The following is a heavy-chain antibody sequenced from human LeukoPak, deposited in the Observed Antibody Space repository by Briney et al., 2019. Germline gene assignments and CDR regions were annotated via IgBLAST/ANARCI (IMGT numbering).Heavy chain of an antibody. CDR3: ARDRSYSSSYYGMDV. CDR1: GFTVSSNY. D-gene: IGHD6-13*01. CDR2: IYSGDST. Sequence: GGSLRLTCAASGFTVSSNYMSWVRQAPGKGLEWVSVIYSGDSTYYADSVKGRFTISRDNSKNTLYLQMNSLRAEDTAVYYCARDRSYSSSYYGMDVWGQGTTVTVSS. V-gene: IGHV3-66*01. J-gene: IGHJ6*02.